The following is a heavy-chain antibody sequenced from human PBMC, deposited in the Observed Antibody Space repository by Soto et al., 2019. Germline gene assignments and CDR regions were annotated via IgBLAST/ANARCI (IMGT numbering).Heavy chain of an antibody. J-gene: IGHJ6*04. Sequence: PGESLKISCKGSGYSFTSYWIGWVRQMPGKGLEWMGIIYPGDSDTRYSPSFQGQVTISADKSISTAYLQWSSLKASDTAMYYCAGGGGGSGSYSSDSYYYYGMDVWGKGTTVTVSS. V-gene: IGHV5-51*01. CDR1: GYSFTSYW. CDR2: IYPGDSDT. D-gene: IGHD3-10*01. CDR3: AGGGGGSGSYSSDSYYYYGMDV.